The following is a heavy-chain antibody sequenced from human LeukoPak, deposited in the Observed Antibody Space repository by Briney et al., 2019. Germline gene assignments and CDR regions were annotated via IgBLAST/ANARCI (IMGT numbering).Heavy chain of an antibody. D-gene: IGHD3-22*01. Sequence: SETLSLTCAVYGGAFSGYYWSWIRQPPGKGLEWIGEINHSGSTNYNPSLKSRVTISVDTSKNQFSLKLSSVTAADTAAYYCARGLRKLLRLFDYWGQGTLVTVSS. J-gene: IGHJ4*02. CDR2: INHSGST. CDR3: ARGLRKLLRLFDY. V-gene: IGHV4-34*01. CDR1: GGAFSGYY.